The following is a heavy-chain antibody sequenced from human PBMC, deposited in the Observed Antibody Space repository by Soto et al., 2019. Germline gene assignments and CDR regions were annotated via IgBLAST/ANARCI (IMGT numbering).Heavy chain of an antibody. Sequence: GGSLRLSCAASGFTFSSYSMNWVRQAPGMGLEWVSSISSSSSYIYYADSVKGRFTISRDNAKNSLYLQMNSLRAEDTAVYYCAREVGSPRKIIGYYYYMDVWGKGTTVTVSS. CDR2: ISSSSSYI. D-gene: IGHD1-26*01. CDR1: GFTFSSYS. J-gene: IGHJ6*03. V-gene: IGHV3-21*01. CDR3: AREVGSPRKIIGYYYYMDV.